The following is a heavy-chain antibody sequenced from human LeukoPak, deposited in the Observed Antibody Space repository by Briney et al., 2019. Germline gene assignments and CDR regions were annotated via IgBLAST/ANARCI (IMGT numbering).Heavy chain of an antibody. CDR3: AKEGASMARAQLFDY. CDR2: ISGSGDST. CDR1: GFTFSSYA. J-gene: IGHJ4*02. D-gene: IGHD3-10*01. Sequence: GGSLRLPCAASGFTFSSYAMTWVRQAPGKGLEWVSGISGSGDSTYYADSVKGRFTISRDNSKNTLYLQMHSLRAEDRAVYYCAKEGASMARAQLFDYWGQGTLVTVSS. V-gene: IGHV3-23*01.